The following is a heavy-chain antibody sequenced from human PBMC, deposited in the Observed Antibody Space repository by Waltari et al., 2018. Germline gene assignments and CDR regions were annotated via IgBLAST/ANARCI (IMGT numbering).Heavy chain of an antibody. CDR2: LNDDGSGT. CDR1: GFIFSSYW. CDR3: AREYSNSRYFDY. J-gene: IGHJ4*02. Sequence: EVQLVESGGGLVQPGGSPRLSCAASGFIFSSYWMPGVRQAPGKGLVWVSRLNDDGSGTTYADSVKGRFSISRDNAKNTLYLQMNSLRAEDTAVYYCAREYSNSRYFDYWGPGTLVTVSS. V-gene: IGHV3-74*01. D-gene: IGHD6-6*01.